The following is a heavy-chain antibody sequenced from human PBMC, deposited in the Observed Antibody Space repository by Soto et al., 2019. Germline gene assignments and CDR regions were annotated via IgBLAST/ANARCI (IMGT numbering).Heavy chain of an antibody. J-gene: IGHJ6*02. Sequence: QVQLVQSGAEVKKPGSSVKVSCKASRGTFSTYTINWVRQAPGQGLEWVGGIIPMFGTANYAQKFQGRATITADESTSTAYMELSSLRSEDTAVYYCARRYCISTSCHYYGMDVWGQGTTVTVSS. CDR1: RGTFSTYT. CDR3: ARRYCISTSCHYYGMDV. V-gene: IGHV1-69*12. D-gene: IGHD2-2*01. CDR2: IIPMFGTA.